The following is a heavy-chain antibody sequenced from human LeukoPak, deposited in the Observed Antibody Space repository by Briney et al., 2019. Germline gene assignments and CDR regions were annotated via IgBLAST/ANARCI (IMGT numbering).Heavy chain of an antibody. J-gene: IGHJ6*03. Sequence: GGSLRLSCAASGFTFTTYAMTWVRQAPGKGLEWVSAISNSGGNTYYADSVKGRFTISRDNSKNTLYLQMNSLRAEDTAVYYCAKGGYDFWRENYYYMDVWGKGTTVTVSS. CDR3: AKGGYDFWRENYYYMDV. V-gene: IGHV3-23*01. CDR1: GFTFTTYA. D-gene: IGHD3-3*01. CDR2: ISNSGGNT.